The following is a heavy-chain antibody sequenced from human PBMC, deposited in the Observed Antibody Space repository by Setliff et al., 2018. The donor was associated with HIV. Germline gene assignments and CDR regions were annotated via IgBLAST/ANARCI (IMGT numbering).Heavy chain of an antibody. J-gene: IGHJ4*02. D-gene: IGHD2-21*02. V-gene: IGHV3-30*02. CDR3: AKDLGPYCGGDCGACDY. CDR1: GFTFSSYG. CDR2: IRYDGSNK. Sequence: PGGSLRLSCAASGFTFSSYGMHWVRQAPGKGLEWVAFIRYDGSNKYYADSVKGRFAISRDNSKNTLYLQMNSLRAEDTAVYYCAKDLGPYCGGDCGACDYWGQGTLVTVSS.